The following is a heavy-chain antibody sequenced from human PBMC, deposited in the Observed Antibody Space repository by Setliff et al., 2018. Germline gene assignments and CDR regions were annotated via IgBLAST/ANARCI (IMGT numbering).Heavy chain of an antibody. CDR2: INTNTGNP. CDR3: ARGSRFGTIVYKGDYYMDV. CDR1: GYTFTNYA. Sequence: VASVKVSCKASGYTFTNYAMTWMRQAPGQGLEYMGWINTNTGNPIYAQGFTGRFVFSLDTSVSTAYLQISSLKSEDTAVYYCARGSRFGTIVYKGDYYMDVWGKGTTVT. D-gene: IGHD3-10*01. J-gene: IGHJ6*03. V-gene: IGHV7-4-1*02.